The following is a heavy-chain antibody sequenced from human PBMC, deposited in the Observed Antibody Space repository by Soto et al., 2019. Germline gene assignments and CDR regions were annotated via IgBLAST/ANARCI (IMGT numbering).Heavy chain of an antibody. Sequence: GGSLRLSCAVSGFICSSYDMSWVRQAPGKGLEWVSTILVGGSTHYEDSVKGRFTISRDTSKNTVYLQMDSLTAGDTAFYYCAKATATSGGAFEIYGQGTMVTVSS. CDR3: AKATATSGGAFEI. D-gene: IGHD1-1*01. CDR1: GFICSSYD. J-gene: IGHJ3*02. V-gene: IGHV3-23*01. CDR2: ILVGGST.